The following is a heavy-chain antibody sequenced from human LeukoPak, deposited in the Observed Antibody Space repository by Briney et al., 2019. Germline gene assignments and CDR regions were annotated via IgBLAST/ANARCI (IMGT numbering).Heavy chain of an antibody. V-gene: IGHV5-51*01. CDR3: ARSYGSESSFDY. D-gene: IGHD3-10*01. CDR2: IYPGDSDT. Sequence: GGSLRLSCKGSGYSFTTYWIGWVRQMPGKGLEWMGIIYPGDSDTRYSPSLQGQVTISADKSISTAYLQWSSLKASDTAIYYCARSYGSESSFDYWGQGTLVTVSS. J-gene: IGHJ4*02. CDR1: GYSFTTYW.